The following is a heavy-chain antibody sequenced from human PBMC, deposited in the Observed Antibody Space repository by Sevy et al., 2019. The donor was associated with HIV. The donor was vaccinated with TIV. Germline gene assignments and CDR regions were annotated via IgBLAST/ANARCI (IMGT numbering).Heavy chain of an antibody. Sequence: SETLSLTCIVSGGSISGYSWTWIRQPAGKELEWIGHIYSSGGTNYNPSLKSRVTMSVDTSKNQFSLRLSSVSAADTAVYYCARDRESYGSGIIHLYHDYWGQGTLVTVSS. CDR1: GGSISGYS. V-gene: IGHV4-4*07. D-gene: IGHD3-10*01. CDR3: ARDRESYGSGIIHLYHDY. CDR2: IYSSGGT. J-gene: IGHJ4*02.